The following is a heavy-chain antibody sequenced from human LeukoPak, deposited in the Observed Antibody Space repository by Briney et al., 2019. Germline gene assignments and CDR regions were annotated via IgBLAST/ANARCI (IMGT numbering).Heavy chain of an antibody. Sequence: GGSLRLSCAASGFTFSSYGMSWVRQAPGKGLEWVSAISGSGDRTYYADSVKGRFTISRDNSKNTLYLQMNSLRAEDTAVYYCAKSAVGSSGWYGRGYYYYMDVWGKGTTVTISS. CDR3: AKSAVGSSGWYGRGYYYYMDV. CDR1: GFTFSSYG. J-gene: IGHJ6*03. D-gene: IGHD6-19*01. CDR2: ISGSGDRT. V-gene: IGHV3-23*01.